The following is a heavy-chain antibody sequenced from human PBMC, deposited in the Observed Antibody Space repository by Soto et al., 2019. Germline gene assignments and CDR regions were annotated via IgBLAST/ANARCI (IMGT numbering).Heavy chain of an antibody. J-gene: IGHJ4*02. Sequence: EVQLVESGGDFVKPGGSLRVSCAVSGFSFSNAWMSWVRQAPGKGLEWVGRIKSRADGGTTDYTAPVKGRFTISRDDSKNTVFLQMDSLTTEDTAVYYCTAHLGEFFPLDYWGQGTLVTVSS. V-gene: IGHV3-15*01. CDR2: IKSRADGGTT. CDR3: TAHLGEFFPLDY. D-gene: IGHD3-16*01. CDR1: GFSFSNAW.